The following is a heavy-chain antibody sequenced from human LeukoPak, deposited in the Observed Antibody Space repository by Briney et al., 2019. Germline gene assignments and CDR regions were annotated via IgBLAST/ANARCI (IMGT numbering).Heavy chain of an antibody. CDR1: GGSISSYY. D-gene: IGHD5-12*01. J-gene: IGHJ4*02. CDR3: ASSVDIVATLDY. CDR2: IYHSGST. V-gene: IGHV4-38-2*02. Sequence: SETLSLTCTVSGGSISSYYWGWIRQPPGKGLEWIGSIYHSGSTYYNPSLKSRVTISVDTSKNQFSLKLSSVTAAGTAVYYCASSVDIVATLDYWGQGTLVTVSS.